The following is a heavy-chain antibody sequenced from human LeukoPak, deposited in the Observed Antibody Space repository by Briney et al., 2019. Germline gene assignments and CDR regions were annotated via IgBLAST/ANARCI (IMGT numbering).Heavy chain of an antibody. Sequence: PGGSLRLSCAASGFTFDDYARHWVRQAPGKGLEGGSGISWNSGSIGYADSVKGRFTISRDNSKNTLYLQMNSLRAEDTAVYYCANGVLRFLEWLLYLDAFDIWGQGTMVTVSS. CDR2: ISWNSGSI. CDR3: ANGVLRFLEWLLYLDAFDI. D-gene: IGHD3-3*01. CDR1: GFTFDDYA. V-gene: IGHV3-9*01. J-gene: IGHJ3*02.